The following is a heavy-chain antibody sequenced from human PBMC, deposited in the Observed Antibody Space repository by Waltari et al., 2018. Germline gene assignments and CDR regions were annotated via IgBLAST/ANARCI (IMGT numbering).Heavy chain of an antibody. CDR3: AREQMYSSSSDYYYYMDV. CDR2: VYTSGIT. CDR1: GGSISPYA. J-gene: IGHJ6*03. Sequence: QVQLQESGPGLVKPSETLSLTCTVSGGSISPYAWSWIRQPAGKGLEWIGSVYTSGITHYTPSLKTRVTLSVETSKNQCSLKLSSVTAADTAVYYCAREQMYSSSSDYYYYMDVWGKGTTVTIS. V-gene: IGHV4-4*07. D-gene: IGHD6-6*01.